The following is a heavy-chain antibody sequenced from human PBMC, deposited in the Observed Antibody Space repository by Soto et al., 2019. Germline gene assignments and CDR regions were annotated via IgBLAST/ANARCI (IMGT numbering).Heavy chain of an antibody. Sequence: QVQLVQSGAEVKKPGASVKVSCKASGYSFTDYYMHWVRQAPGQGLEWMGWINPNNGGTNSAQKFQDWVTMTRDASITTAYMELSSLRGDHTAVYFCARGGPTTAYYHALDVWGQGTTVTVSS. CDR2: INPNNGGT. V-gene: IGHV1-2*04. D-gene: IGHD5-12*01. J-gene: IGHJ6*02. CDR1: GYSFTDYY. CDR3: ARGGPTTAYYHALDV.